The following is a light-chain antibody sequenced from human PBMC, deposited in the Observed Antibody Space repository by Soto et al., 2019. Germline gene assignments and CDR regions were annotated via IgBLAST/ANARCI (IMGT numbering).Light chain of an antibody. CDR2: LGS. Sequence: DIVMSQSPVSLAATPGGPTCIACISSHSLLRSNGYTYVGWYLQTPGQPPQLLIYLGSNRAAGVPGRFGGSGSGKDSTLQISRVEDEDVRVYCCMQALQTPSFGGGTKVDIK. V-gene: IGKV2-28*01. CDR1: HSLLRSNGYTY. CDR3: MQALQTPS. J-gene: IGKJ4*01.